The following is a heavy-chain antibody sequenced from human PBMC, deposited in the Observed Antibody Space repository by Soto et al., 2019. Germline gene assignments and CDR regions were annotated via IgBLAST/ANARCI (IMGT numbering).Heavy chain of an antibody. Sequence: QVQLVESGGDVVQPGRSLRLSCAASGFTFSNYAMHWVRQPPGKGLEWVAAIPYDGSNKYYADSVKGRFTISRDNSKNTLYLQMNSLRAEDTAVYDCVKRVGGDGWAPGYWGQGTLVTVSS. J-gene: IGHJ4*02. CDR2: IPYDGSNK. D-gene: IGHD3-10*01. CDR1: GFTFSNYA. CDR3: VKRVGGDGWAPGY. V-gene: IGHV3-30*18.